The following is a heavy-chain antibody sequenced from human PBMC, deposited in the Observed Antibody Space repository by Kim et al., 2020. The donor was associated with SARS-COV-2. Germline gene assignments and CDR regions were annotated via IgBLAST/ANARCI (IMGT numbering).Heavy chain of an antibody. CDR2: IYYSGST. D-gene: IGHD3-9*01. CDR3: ARDQYYDILKAEPGYYFDY. V-gene: IGHV4-39*07. Sequence: SETLSLTCTVSGGSISSSSYYWGWIRQPPGKGLEWIGSIYYSGSTYYNPSLKSRVTISVDTSKNQFSLKLSSVTAADTAVYYCARDQYYDILKAEPGYYFDYWGQGTLVTVSS. CDR1: GGSISSSSYY. J-gene: IGHJ4*02.